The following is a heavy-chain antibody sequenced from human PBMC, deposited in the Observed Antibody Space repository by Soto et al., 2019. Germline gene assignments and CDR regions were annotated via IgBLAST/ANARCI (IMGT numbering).Heavy chain of an antibody. CDR2: ISYDGSNK. CDR1: GFTFSSYG. J-gene: IGHJ6*02. V-gene: IGHV3-30*18. Sequence: QVQLVESGGGVVQPGRSLRLSCAASGFTFSSYGMHWVRQAPGKGLEWVAVISYDGSNKYYADSVKGRFTISRDNSNNTLYLQMHSLRAEDTAVYYCAKDRPSGSRPYYYGMDVWGQGTTVTVSS. D-gene: IGHD1-26*01. CDR3: AKDRPSGSRPYYYGMDV.